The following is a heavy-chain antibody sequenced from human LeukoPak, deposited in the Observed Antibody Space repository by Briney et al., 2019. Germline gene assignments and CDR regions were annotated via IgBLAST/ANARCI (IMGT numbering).Heavy chain of an antibody. CDR3: ARYYYDSSGYFHFDY. CDR1: GGSFSGYY. D-gene: IGHD3-22*01. CDR2: INHSGST. Sequence: SETLSLTCAVYGGSFSGYYWSWIRQSPGKGLEWIGEINHSGSTNYNPSLKSRVTISVDTSKNQFSLKLSSVTAADTAVYYCARYYYDSSGYFHFDYWGQGTLVTVSS. J-gene: IGHJ4*02. V-gene: IGHV4-34*01.